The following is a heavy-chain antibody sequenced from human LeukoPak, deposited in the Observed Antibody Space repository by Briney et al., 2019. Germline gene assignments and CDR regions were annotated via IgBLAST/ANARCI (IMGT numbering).Heavy chain of an antibody. CDR1: GFTFSSYG. Sequence: PGGSLRLSCAASGFTFSSYGMHWVRQAPGKGLEWVAVIWYDGSNKYYADSVKGRFTISRDNSKNTLYLQMNSLRAEDTAVYYCARGSSGWYSGFYYYYYGMDVWGQGTTVTVSS. CDR3: ARGSSGWYSGFYYYYYGMDV. D-gene: IGHD6-19*01. CDR2: IWYDGSNK. J-gene: IGHJ6*02. V-gene: IGHV3-33*01.